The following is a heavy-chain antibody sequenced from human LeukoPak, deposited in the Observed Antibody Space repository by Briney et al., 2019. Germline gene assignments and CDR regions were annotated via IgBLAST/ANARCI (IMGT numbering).Heavy chain of an antibody. CDR2: INEDGSEK. J-gene: IGHJ4*02. D-gene: IGHD1-1*01. CDR3: ARQSRVPDY. CDR1: GFTLSTYW. V-gene: IGHV3-7*01. Sequence: PGGSLRLSCAASGFTLSTYWMSWVRQAPGEGLEWVANINEDGSEKYFVDSVRGRFTISRDNAKNSVYLQMNSLRAEDTAVYYCARQSRVPDYWGQGTLVTVSS.